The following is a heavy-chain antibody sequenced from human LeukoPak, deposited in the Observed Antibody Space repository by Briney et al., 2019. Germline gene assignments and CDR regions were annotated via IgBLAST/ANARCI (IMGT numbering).Heavy chain of an antibody. CDR3: ARDSGDNLDY. J-gene: IGHJ4*02. V-gene: IGHV1-18*01. Sequence: ASVKVTCKASGYTFTSYDINWVRQATGQGLEWMGWISAYNGNTNYAQKLQGRVTMTTDTSTSTAYMELRSLGSDDTAVYYCARDSGDNLDYWGQGTLVTVSS. CDR1: GYTFTSYD. D-gene: IGHD4-17*01. CDR2: ISAYNGNT.